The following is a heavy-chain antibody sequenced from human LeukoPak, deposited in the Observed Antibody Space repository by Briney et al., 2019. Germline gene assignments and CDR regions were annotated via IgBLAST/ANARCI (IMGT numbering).Heavy chain of an antibody. CDR3: ARPGGSYGSRSFDY. CDR1: GYTFTSYA. V-gene: IGHV1-3*01. J-gene: IGHJ4*02. Sequence: VASVKVSCTASGYTFTSYAIHWVRQAPGQRPEWMGWINAGNGNTKYSQKFQGRVTITRDTSASTAYMELNSLRSEDTAVYYCARPGGSYGSRSFDYWGQGTLVTVSS. D-gene: IGHD1-26*01. CDR2: INAGNGNT.